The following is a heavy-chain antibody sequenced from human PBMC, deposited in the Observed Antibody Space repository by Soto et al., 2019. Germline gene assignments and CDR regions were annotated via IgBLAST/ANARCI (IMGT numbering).Heavy chain of an antibody. CDR2: IYYSGST. Sequence: QVQLQESGPGLVKPSQTLSLTCTVSGGSISSGGYYWSWIRQHPGKGLEWIGYIYYSGSTYYNPSLKSRVTISVDTSKNQFSLKLSSVTAADTAVYYCARNVMVRGVQFAYYFDYWGQGTLVTVSS. J-gene: IGHJ4*02. CDR1: GGSISSGGYY. D-gene: IGHD3-10*01. CDR3: ARNVMVRGVQFAYYFDY. V-gene: IGHV4-31*03.